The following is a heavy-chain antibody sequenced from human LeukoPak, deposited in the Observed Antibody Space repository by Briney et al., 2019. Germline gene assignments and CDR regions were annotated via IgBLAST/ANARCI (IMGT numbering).Heavy chain of an antibody. V-gene: IGHV3-21*01. D-gene: IGHD3-10*01. CDR1: GFTFSSYT. CDR3: ARESLYSGSASSDLDY. Sequence: GDSLRLSCAASGFTFSSYTMDWVSQAPGKGLEWVSSISSSSGYIYYAGSVKGRFTISRDNAENSLHLQMNSLRAEDTALYYCARESLYSGSASSDLDYWGQGTLVTVSS. CDR2: ISSSSGYI. J-gene: IGHJ4*02.